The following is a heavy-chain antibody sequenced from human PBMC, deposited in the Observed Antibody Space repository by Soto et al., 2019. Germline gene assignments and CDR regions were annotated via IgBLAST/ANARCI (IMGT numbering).Heavy chain of an antibody. D-gene: IGHD3-22*01. CDR3: ARLGGYYKAFAQ. V-gene: IGHV4-59*08. CDR1: GGSMNTYY. J-gene: IGHJ1*01. CDR2: IYYSGST. Sequence: SEALSLTWTVSGGSMNTYYWGWFRQPPGKGLEWVGYIYYSGSTTYSPSLKSRVTISVDTSKNQSSLKLDSVTAADTAVYYCARLGGYYKAFAQWAQGCLVTVS.